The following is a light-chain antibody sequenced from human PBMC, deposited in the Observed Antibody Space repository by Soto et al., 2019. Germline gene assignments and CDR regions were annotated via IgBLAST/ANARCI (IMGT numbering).Light chain of an antibody. CDR3: SSYTNGNTHMV. Sequence: QSALTQPASVSGSPGQSITISCTGTSSDVGGYDYVSWYQQHPAKTPKLIIFEFSNRPSGIPDRYSATKSGNTASLTISGLQAEDEAHYYCSSYTNGNTHMVLGGGTKLTVL. J-gene: IGLJ2*01. CDR1: SSDVGGYDY. V-gene: IGLV2-14*01. CDR2: EFS.